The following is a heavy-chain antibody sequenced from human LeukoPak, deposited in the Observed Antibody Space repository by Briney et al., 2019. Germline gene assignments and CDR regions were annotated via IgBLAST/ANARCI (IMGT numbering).Heavy chain of an antibody. Sequence: SETLSLTCAVNYGSFNGYFWTWIRQPPGKGLEWVGDIIHSGSTNYNPSLKSRVAISVDTSKNQFSLKLSSVTAADTAVYYCARESGRGSYWGYWGQGTLVTVSS. CDR3: ARESGRGSYWGY. D-gene: IGHD1-26*01. CDR1: YGSFNGYF. V-gene: IGHV4-34*12. J-gene: IGHJ4*02. CDR2: IIHSGST.